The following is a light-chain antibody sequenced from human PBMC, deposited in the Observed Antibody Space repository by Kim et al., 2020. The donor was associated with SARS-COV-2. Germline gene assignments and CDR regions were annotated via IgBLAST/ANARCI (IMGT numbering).Light chain of an antibody. CDR1: SGHSNYA. Sequence: QLVLTQSPSASASLGASVKLTCTVRSGHSNYAIAWHQQQPEKGPRFLMRVNSDGSHNKGDGIPDRFSGSSSGAERYLTISSLQSEDEADYYCQTWGTGVVFGGGTQLTVL. V-gene: IGLV4-69*01. J-gene: IGLJ2*01. CDR2: VNSDGSH. CDR3: QTWGTGVV.